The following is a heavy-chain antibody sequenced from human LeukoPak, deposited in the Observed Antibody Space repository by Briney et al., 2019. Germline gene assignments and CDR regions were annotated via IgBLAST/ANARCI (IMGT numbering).Heavy chain of an antibody. J-gene: IGHJ4*02. V-gene: IGHV4-38-2*02. D-gene: IGHD3-9*01. Sequence: SETLSLTCTVSGYSISSGYYWGWIRQPPGKGLEWIGGIYHSGSTYYNPSLKSRVTISVDTSKNQFSLKLNSVTAADTAVYYCARQNYDILTGLDFWGQGTLVTVSS. CDR1: GYSISSGYY. CDR2: IYHSGST. CDR3: ARQNYDILTGLDF.